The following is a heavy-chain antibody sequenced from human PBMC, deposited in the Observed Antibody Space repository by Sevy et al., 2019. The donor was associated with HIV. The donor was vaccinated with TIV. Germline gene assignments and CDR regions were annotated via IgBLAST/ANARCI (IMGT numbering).Heavy chain of an antibody. Sequence: GGSLRLSCAASGFTFSSYAMSWVRQAPGKGLEWVSAISGSGGSTYYADSVKGRFTISRDNSKNTLYLQMNSLRAEDTAVYYCAKGSSSGWYEYYYYYMDVWDKGTTVTVSS. J-gene: IGHJ6*03. V-gene: IGHV3-23*01. CDR2: ISGSGGST. CDR1: GFTFSSYA. CDR3: AKGSSSGWYEYYYYYMDV. D-gene: IGHD6-19*01.